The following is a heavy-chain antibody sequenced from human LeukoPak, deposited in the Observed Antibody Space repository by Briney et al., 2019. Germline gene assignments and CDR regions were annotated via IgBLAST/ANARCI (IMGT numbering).Heavy chain of an antibody. CDR3: VREHSSSADY. CDR2: INYSGST. D-gene: IGHD6-6*01. V-gene: IGHV4-39*07. Sequence: SETLSLTCTVSGGSVSSSSHYWAWIRQPPGKGLEWIGSINYSGSTYYNPSLKSRITISVDTSKNQFSLKLSSVTAADTAGYYCVREHSSSADYWGQGTLVTVSS. CDR1: GGSVSSSSHY. J-gene: IGHJ4*02.